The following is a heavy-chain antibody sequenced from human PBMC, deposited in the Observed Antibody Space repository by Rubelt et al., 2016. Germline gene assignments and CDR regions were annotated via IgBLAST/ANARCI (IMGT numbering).Heavy chain of an antibody. J-gene: IGHJ3*02. CDR1: GFTFSDHY. V-gene: IGHV3-7*04. D-gene: IGHD6-19*01. CDR3: ARVATVAGTADAFDI. CDR2: VKQDGSDK. Sequence: EVQLVESGGGLVQPGGSLRLSCAASGFTFSDHYMDWVRQAPGKGLEWVANVKQDGSDKHYVESVKGRFTVSRDNAKNSLYLQMDSLRTEYTAVYYCARVATVAGTADAFDILGQGTMVTVSS.